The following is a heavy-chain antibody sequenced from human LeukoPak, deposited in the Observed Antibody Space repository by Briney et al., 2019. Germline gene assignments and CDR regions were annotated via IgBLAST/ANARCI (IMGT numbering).Heavy chain of an antibody. D-gene: IGHD3-10*01. Sequence: SETLSLTCTVSGGSISSSTYYWGWIRQPPGKGLEWIGSMYYSGNIYYNPSLKSRVTISVDTSKNQFSLKLSSVTAADTAVYYCARDTRLLWFGESDAFDIWGQGTMVTVSS. CDR1: GGSISSSTYY. J-gene: IGHJ3*02. CDR2: MYYSGNI. V-gene: IGHV4-39*07. CDR3: ARDTRLLWFGESDAFDI.